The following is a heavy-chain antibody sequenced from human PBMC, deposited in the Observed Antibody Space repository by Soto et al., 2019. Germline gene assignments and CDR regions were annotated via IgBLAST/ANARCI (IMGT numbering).Heavy chain of an antibody. CDR2: ISSSSSYI. CDR1: GFTFSSYS. D-gene: IGHD2-15*01. J-gene: IGHJ4*02. V-gene: IGHV3-21*01. CDR3: APLGYCSGGSCLGY. Sequence: PGGSLRLSCAASGFTFSSYSMNWVRQAPGKGLEWVSSISSSSSYIYYADSVKGRFTISRDNAKNSLYLQMNSLRAEDTAVYYCAPLGYCSGGSCLGYWGQGTLVTVSS.